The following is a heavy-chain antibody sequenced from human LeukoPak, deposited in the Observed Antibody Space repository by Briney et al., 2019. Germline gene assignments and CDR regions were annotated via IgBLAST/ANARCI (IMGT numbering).Heavy chain of an antibody. Sequence: PSETQSLTCTVSGGSISSYYWSWIRQPPGKGLEWIGYISYIGSTNYNPSLKSRVTISIDTSRNQFSLRLSSVTAADTAVYYCARDLVTVTKGFDIWGQGTMVSVSS. V-gene: IGHV4-59*01. D-gene: IGHD4-17*01. CDR1: GGSISSYY. CDR2: ISYIGST. J-gene: IGHJ3*02. CDR3: ARDLVTVTKGFDI.